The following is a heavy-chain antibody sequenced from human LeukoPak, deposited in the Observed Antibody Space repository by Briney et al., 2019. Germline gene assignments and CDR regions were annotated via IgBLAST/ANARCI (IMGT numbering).Heavy chain of an antibody. CDR3: ARIGGPYNDGYYYGMDV. CDR1: GYTFIRYG. Sequence: ASVEVSCKASGYTFIRYGISWVRQAPGQGPEWMGWFSPYNDYTKYAQKLQGRVTMTTDTSTSTAYMELRSLRFDDTAVYYCARIGGPYNDGYYYGMDVWGQGTTVTVSS. V-gene: IGHV1-18*01. CDR2: FSPYNDYT. D-gene: IGHD2-2*03. J-gene: IGHJ6*02.